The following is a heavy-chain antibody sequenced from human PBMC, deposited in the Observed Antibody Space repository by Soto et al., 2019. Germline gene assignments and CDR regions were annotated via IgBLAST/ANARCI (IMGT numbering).Heavy chain of an antibody. CDR2: IYPGDSDT. CDR3: ARHAGSGSSSYGMDV. J-gene: IGHJ6*02. V-gene: IGHV5-51*01. Sequence: GESLKISCNGSGYSFTIYWIGWVRQMPGKGLEWMGIIYPGDSDTRYSPSFQGQVTISADKSISTAYLQWSSLKASDTAMYYCARHAGSGSSSYGMDVWGQGTTVTVSS. CDR1: GYSFTIYW. D-gene: IGHD3-10*01.